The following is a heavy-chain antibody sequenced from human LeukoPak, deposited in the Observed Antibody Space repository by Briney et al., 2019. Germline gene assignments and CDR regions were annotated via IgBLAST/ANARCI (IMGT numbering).Heavy chain of an antibody. CDR2: INSDGSST. CDR1: GFTFSSYW. Sequence: PGGSLRLSCAASGFTFSSYWMHWVRHAPGKGLVWVSRINSDGSSTRYADSVKGRFTISRDNAKNTLYLQMNSLRAEDTSVYYCARGPPVATVGGDYWGQGTLVTVSS. J-gene: IGHJ4*02. D-gene: IGHD5-12*01. V-gene: IGHV3-74*01. CDR3: ARGPPVATVGGDY.